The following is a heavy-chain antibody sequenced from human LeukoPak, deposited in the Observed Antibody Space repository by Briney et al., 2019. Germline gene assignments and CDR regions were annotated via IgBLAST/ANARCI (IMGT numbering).Heavy chain of an antibody. CDR1: GGSFSGYY. J-gene: IGHJ6*03. D-gene: IGHD3-10*01. V-gene: IGHV4-34*01. CDR3: ARGSRFGELSSPYYYYMDV. CDR2: INHSGST. Sequence: SETLSLTCAVYGGSFSGYYWSWIRQPPGKGLEWIGEINHSGSTNYNPSLKSRVTISVDTSKNQFSLKLSSVTAADTAVYYCARGSRFGELSSPYYYYMDVWGKGTTVTVSS.